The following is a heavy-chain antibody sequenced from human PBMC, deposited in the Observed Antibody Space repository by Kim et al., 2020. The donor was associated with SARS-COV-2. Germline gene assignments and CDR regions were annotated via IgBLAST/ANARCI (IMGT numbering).Heavy chain of an antibody. CDR2: ISSSSSYI. CDR1: GFTFSSYS. CDR3: ARDGLLWFGELSGGGMDV. D-gene: IGHD3-10*01. V-gene: IGHV3-21*01. J-gene: IGHJ6*02. Sequence: GGSLRLSCAASGFTFSSYSMNWVRQAPGKGLEWVSSISSSSSYIYYADSVKGRFTISRDNAKNSLYLQMNSLRAEDTAVYYCARDGLLWFGELSGGGMDVWGQGTTGTVSS.